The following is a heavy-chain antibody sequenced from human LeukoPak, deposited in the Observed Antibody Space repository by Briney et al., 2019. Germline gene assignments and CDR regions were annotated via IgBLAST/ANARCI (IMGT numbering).Heavy chain of an antibody. J-gene: IGHJ3*02. V-gene: IGHV3-23*01. CDR1: GFTFSSYA. CDR2: ISGSGGTT. D-gene: IGHD3-16*01. Sequence: PGGSLRLSCAASGFTFSSYAMSWVRQAPGKGLEWVSAISGSGGTTYYADSVKGRFTISRDNSKNTLYLQMNSLRAEDTAVYYCAKAGRYDSTWWRSAFDIWGQGTMVTVSS. CDR3: AKAGRYDSTWWRSAFDI.